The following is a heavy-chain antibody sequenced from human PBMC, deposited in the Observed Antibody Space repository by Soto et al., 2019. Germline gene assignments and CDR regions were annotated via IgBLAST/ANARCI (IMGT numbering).Heavy chain of an antibody. CDR3: AKRGGSSDRYNYGMDV. Sequence: EMPLLESGGGLVQPGGSLRLSCTASGFTFSNYAMTWVRQAPGKGLNWVSTINNVGYIYDADSVKGRFTISRDDARNTLYLQMTRLRVEHTAVYYCAKRGGSSDRYNYGMDVWGQGTTVIVYS. V-gene: IGHV3-23*01. D-gene: IGHD6-13*01. CDR1: GFTFSNYA. CDR2: INNVGYI. J-gene: IGHJ6*02.